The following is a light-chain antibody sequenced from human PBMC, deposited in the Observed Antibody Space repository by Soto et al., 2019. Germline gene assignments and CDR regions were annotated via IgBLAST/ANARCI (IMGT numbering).Light chain of an antibody. CDR1: QSVSNN. Sequence: EIVLTPSQGTLSFSPVEMSPLSCSSRQSVSNNYLAWYQQKPGQAPRLLIYGASTRATGIPARFSGSGSGTEFTLPISSLQSEDFAVYYCQQYNNWPPITFGQGTQLEIK. J-gene: IGKJ5*01. V-gene: IGKV3-15*01. CDR3: QQYNNWPPIT. CDR2: GAS.